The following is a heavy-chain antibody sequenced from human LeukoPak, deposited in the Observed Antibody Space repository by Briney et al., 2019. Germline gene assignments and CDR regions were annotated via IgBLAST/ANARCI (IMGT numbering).Heavy chain of an antibody. V-gene: IGHV3-30*04. D-gene: IGHD2-2*01. CDR1: GFTFSSYA. J-gene: IGHJ4*02. CDR2: ISYDGSNK. Sequence: GRSLRLSCAASGFTFSSYAMHWVRQAPGKGLEWVAVISYDGSNKYYADSVKGRFTISRGNSKNTLYLQMNSLRAEDTAVYYCARERCSSTSCRRNPDYWGQGTLVTVSS. CDR3: ARERCSSTSCRRNPDY.